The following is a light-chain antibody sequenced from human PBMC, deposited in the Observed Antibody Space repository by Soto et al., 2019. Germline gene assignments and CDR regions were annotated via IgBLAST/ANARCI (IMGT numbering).Light chain of an antibody. V-gene: IGLV1-47*01. CDR2: RNN. Sequence: QSVLTQPPSASGTPGQRVTISYSGSNSNIGSNYVYWYQQLPGTAPKLLIYRNNQRPSGVPNRFSGSKSGTSASLAISGLRSEDEADYYCAAWDDSLSGLYVFGTGTKLTVL. J-gene: IGLJ1*01. CDR1: NSNIGSNY. CDR3: AAWDDSLSGLYV.